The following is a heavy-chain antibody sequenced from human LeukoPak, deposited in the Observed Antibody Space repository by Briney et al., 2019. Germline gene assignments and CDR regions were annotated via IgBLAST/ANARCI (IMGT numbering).Heavy chain of an antibody. CDR1: GYTFTGYY. Sequence: ASVKVSCRASGYTFTGYYMHWVRQAPGQGLEWMGWINPNSGGTNYAQKFQGRVTMTRDTSISTAYMELSRLGSDDTAVYYCARAEQLERPDYYDSSGYTDTLTLVDYWGQGTLVTVSS. CDR2: INPNSGGT. CDR3: ARAEQLERPDYYDSSGYTDTLTLVDY. D-gene: IGHD3-22*01. J-gene: IGHJ4*02. V-gene: IGHV1-2*02.